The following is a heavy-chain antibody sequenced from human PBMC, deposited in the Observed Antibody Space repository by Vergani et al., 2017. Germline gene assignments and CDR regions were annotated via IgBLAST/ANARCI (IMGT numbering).Heavy chain of an antibody. V-gene: IGHV3-30*02. CDR3: ARKHDGDYYYYGMDV. J-gene: IGHJ6*02. CDR2: IRYDGSNK. D-gene: IGHD4-17*01. CDR1: GFTFSSYG. Sequence: QVQLVESGGGVVQPGGSLRLSCAASGFTFSSYGMHWVRQAPGKRLEWVAFIRYDGSNKYYADSVKGRFTISRDNSKNTLYLQMNSLRAEDTAVYYCARKHDGDYYYYGMDVWGQGTTVTVSS.